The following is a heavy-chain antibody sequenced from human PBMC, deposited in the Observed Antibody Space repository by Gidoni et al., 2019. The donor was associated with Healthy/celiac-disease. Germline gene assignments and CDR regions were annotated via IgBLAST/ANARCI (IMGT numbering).Heavy chain of an antibody. Sequence: EVQLVESGGGLVQPGGSLRLSCAASGFTFSSYSMNWVRQAPGKGLEWVSYISSSSSTIYYADSVKGRFTISRDNAKNSLYLQMNSLRDEDTAVYYCARSLRWVPAAIFDYWGQGTLVTVSS. D-gene: IGHD2-2*01. V-gene: IGHV3-48*02. CDR1: GFTFSSYS. J-gene: IGHJ4*02. CDR3: ARSLRWVPAAIFDY. CDR2: ISSSSSTI.